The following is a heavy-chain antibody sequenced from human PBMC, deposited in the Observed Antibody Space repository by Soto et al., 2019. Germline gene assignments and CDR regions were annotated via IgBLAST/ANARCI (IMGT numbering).Heavy chain of an antibody. D-gene: IGHD3-10*01. V-gene: IGHV1-18*04. CDR1: GYTFINYG. CDR3: TRGPHSYDWGSPSWSTAD. J-gene: IGHJ4*02. CDR2: ISAYNGNT. Sequence: QVQLVQSGAEVKKPGASVKVSCTASGYTFINYGITWVRQAPGQGLEWMGWISAYNGNTNYAQKLQGRVTRTTKTPTSTVYMELRTLRSDDPAVYYCTRGPHSYDWGSPSWSTADWGQGTLVTVSS.